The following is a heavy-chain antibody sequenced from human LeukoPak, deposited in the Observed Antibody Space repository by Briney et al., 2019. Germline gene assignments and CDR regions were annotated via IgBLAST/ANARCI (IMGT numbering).Heavy chain of an antibody. Sequence: PSETLSLTCTVSGGSISSGSYYRSWIRQPAGKGLEWIGRIYTSGSTNYNPSLKSRVTISVDTSKNLFSLKLRSVTAADTAVYYCARQDSSGYYYEGYFQHWGQGTLVTVSS. J-gene: IGHJ1*01. CDR1: GGSISSGSYY. CDR2: IYTSGST. D-gene: IGHD3-22*01. CDR3: ARQDSSGYYYEGYFQH. V-gene: IGHV4-61*02.